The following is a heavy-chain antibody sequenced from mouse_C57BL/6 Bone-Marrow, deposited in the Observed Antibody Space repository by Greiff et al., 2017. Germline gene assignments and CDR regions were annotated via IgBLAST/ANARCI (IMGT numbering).Heavy chain of an antibody. CDR1: GFTFSDYG. V-gene: IGHV5-15*01. CDR2: ISTLAYSI. Sequence: DVQLQESGGGLVQPGGSLKLSCAASGFTFSDYGMAWVRQAPRKGPEWVAFISTLAYSIYYAATVPGRFTISRENAKNTLYLEMSSLRSEDTAMYYCARSLYYYGSSLYAMDYWCQGTSVTVSS. CDR3: ARSLYYYGSSLYAMDY. J-gene: IGHJ4*01. D-gene: IGHD1-1*01.